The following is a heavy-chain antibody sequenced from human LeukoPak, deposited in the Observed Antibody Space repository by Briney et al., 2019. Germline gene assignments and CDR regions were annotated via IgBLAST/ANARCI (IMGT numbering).Heavy chain of an antibody. CDR3: ARRGIIVANGFDP. CDR2: IYYSGST. V-gene: IGHV4-39*01. D-gene: IGHD3-16*02. J-gene: IGHJ5*02. Sequence: WVRQPPGKGLEWIGSIYYSGSTYYNPSLKSRVTISVDTSKNQFSLKLSSVTAADTAVYYCARRGIIVANGFDPWGQGTLVTVSS.